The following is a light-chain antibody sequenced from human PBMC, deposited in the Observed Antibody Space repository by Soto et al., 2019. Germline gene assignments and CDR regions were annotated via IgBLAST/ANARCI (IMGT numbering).Light chain of an antibody. CDR1: SSNIGKNY. V-gene: IGLV1-51*01. Sequence: QSVLTQPPSVSAAPGQTVTISCSGGSSNIGKNYVCWYQQLPGTAPKLLIFDTHERPSGIPDRFSSSKSGTSATLAITGLQPGDEADYYCGTWDSSLFAVVFGGGTQLTVL. CDR3: GTWDSSLFAVV. J-gene: IGLJ2*01. CDR2: DTH.